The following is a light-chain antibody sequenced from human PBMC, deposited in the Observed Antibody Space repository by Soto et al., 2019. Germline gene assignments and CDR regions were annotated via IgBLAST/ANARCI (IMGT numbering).Light chain of an antibody. CDR3: QQYYSTPQT. J-gene: IGKJ2*01. CDR2: WAS. CDR1: QSVLYNSNDKNY. V-gene: IGKV4-1*01. Sequence: DIVMTQSPDSLAVSLGERATINCKSSQSVLYNSNDKNYLAWYQQKPGQPPKLLIYWASTRESGVPDRFSGSASGTDFTLTISSLQAEDVAVYYCQQYYSTPQTFGQGTKLEIK.